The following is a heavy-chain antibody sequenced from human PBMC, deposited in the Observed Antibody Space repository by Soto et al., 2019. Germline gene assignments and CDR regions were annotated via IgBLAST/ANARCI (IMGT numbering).Heavy chain of an antibody. J-gene: IGHJ6*02. CDR3: ARLNYCSGGSCYHYYYYYAMDV. CDR2: INSDGSST. CDR1: GFTFSSYW. Sequence: PGRSLRLSCAASGFTFSSYWMHWVRQAPGKGLVWVSRINSDGSSTSYADSVKGRFTISRDNAKNTLYLQMNSLRAEDTAVYYCARLNYCSGGSCYHYYYYYAMDVWGQGTTVTVSS. D-gene: IGHD2-15*01. V-gene: IGHV3-74*01.